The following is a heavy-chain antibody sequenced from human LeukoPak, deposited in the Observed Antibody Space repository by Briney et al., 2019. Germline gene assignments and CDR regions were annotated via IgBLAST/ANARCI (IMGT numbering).Heavy chain of an antibody. Sequence: EASVXXXCXAXGYTFTGYYMHWVRQAPGEGLEWMGRINPNSGGTNYALKFQGMVTMTRDTSISTAYMELSRLRSDDTAVYYCARVLGWLRLGGDYWGQGTLVTVSS. J-gene: IGHJ4*02. D-gene: IGHD5-12*01. CDR1: GYTFTGYY. V-gene: IGHV1-2*06. CDR3: ARVLGWLRLGGDY. CDR2: INPNSGGT.